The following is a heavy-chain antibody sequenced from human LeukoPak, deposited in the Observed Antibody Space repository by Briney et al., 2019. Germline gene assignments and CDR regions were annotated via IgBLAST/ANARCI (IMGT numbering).Heavy chain of an antibody. CDR3: ARVWGNCSGGSCERPNFDY. Sequence: SETLSLTCAVYGGSFSGYYWSWIRQPPRKGLEWMGEINHSGSTNYNPSLKSRVTISVDTSKNQFSLKLSAVTAADTAVYYCARVWGNCSGGSCERPNFDYWGQGTLVTVSS. V-gene: IGHV4-34*01. CDR1: GGSFSGYY. D-gene: IGHD2-15*01. J-gene: IGHJ4*02. CDR2: INHSGST.